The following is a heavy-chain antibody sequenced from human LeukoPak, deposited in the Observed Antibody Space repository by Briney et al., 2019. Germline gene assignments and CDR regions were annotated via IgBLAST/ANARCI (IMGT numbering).Heavy chain of an antibody. J-gene: IGHJ4*02. V-gene: IGHV4-59*01. CDR2: IYYSGST. Sequence: PSETLSLTCTVSGGSISSYYWSWIRQPPGKGLEWTGYIYYSGSTNYNPSLKSRVTISVDTSKNQFSLKLNSVTAADTAVYYCAGGKYSSSWYYFDYWGQGTLVTVSS. D-gene: IGHD6-13*01. CDR1: GGSISSYY. CDR3: AGGKYSSSWYYFDY.